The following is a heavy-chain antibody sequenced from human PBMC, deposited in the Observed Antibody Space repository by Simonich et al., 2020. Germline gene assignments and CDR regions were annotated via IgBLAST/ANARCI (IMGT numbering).Heavy chain of an antibody. CDR1: GFTFSSYW. CDR3: ARDRRTGDWYFDL. J-gene: IGHJ2*01. D-gene: IGHD7-27*01. Sequence: EVQLVESGGGLVQPGGSLRLSCAASGFTFSSYWMSWVRQAPGKGLEWMANIKQDGSEKYYVDAVKGRFTISRDNAKNSLYLQMNSLRAEDTAVYYCARDRRTGDWYFDLWGRGTLVTVSS. V-gene: IGHV3-7*01. CDR2: IKQDGSEK.